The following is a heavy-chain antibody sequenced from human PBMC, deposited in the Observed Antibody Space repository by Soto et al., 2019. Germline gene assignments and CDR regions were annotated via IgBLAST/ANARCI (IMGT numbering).Heavy chain of an antibody. Sequence: SETLSLTCTVSGGSISGYYWSWIRQPPGKGLEWIGYIYYTGSTNHNPSFKSRVTVSVDTSKNQFSLKLSSVTAADTAVYYCAREQRGPYFDNWGQGALVTVSS. CDR2: IYYTGST. D-gene: IGHD3-10*01. CDR1: GGSISGYY. V-gene: IGHV4-59*01. J-gene: IGHJ4*02. CDR3: AREQRGPYFDN.